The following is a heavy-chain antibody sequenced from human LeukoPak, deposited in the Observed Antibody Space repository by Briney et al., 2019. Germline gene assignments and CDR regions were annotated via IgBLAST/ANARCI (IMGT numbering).Heavy chain of an antibody. CDR3: ARGPPATYSSSWYYYYYYMDV. CDR2: INHSGST. D-gene: IGHD6-13*01. CDR1: GGSFSGYY. J-gene: IGHJ6*03. V-gene: IGHV4-34*01. Sequence: SETLSLTCAVYGGSFSGYYWSWIRQPPGKGLEWIGEINHSGSTNCNPSLKSRVTISVDTSKNQFSLKLSSVTAADTAVYYCARGPPATYSSSWYYYYYYMDVWGKGTTVTVSS.